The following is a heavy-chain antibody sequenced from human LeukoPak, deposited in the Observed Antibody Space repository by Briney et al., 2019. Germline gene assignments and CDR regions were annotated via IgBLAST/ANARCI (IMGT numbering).Heavy chain of an antibody. CDR2: INPTGGST. V-gene: IGHV1-46*01. J-gene: IGHJ4*02. Sequence: GASVKVSCKASGYTFPSYFMHWVRQAPGQGLEWMGIINPTGGSTTYAQKFQGRVTMTRDTSTSTVYMELSSLRSEDTAVYYCARDVRDSSGWYPPDYWGQGTLVTVSS. CDR1: GYTFPSYF. D-gene: IGHD6-19*01. CDR3: ARDVRDSSGWYPPDY.